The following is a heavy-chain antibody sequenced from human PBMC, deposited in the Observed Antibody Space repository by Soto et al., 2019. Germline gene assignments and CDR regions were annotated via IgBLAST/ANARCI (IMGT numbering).Heavy chain of an antibody. CDR3: ARDRSYSGWNFHAFDI. CDR1: GYTFTDYY. V-gene: IGHV1-2*02. J-gene: IGHJ3*02. Sequence: ASVKVSCKASGYTFTDYYFHWVRQAPGQGRECMGWINPNTGVTRYTQKFQGRVNMTRDTSISTVYMELSRVRSDDTAVCWCARDRSYSGWNFHAFDIWGQGTMVTVAS. CDR2: INPNTGVT. D-gene: IGHD5-12*01.